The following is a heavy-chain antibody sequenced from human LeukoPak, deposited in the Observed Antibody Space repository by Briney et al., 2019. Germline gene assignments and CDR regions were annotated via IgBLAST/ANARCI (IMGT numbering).Heavy chain of an antibody. J-gene: IGHJ6*02. CDR3: AREYYYSYYGMDV. CDR1: GFTFSTYS. V-gene: IGHV3-48*01. CDR2: ISSTSSAI. Sequence: GGSLRLSCAASGFTFSTYSMTWVRQAPGKGLEWVSYISSTSSAIYYADSVKGRFTISRDNAKNSLYLQMNSLRAEDTAVYYCAREYYYSYYGMDVWGQGTTVTVSS.